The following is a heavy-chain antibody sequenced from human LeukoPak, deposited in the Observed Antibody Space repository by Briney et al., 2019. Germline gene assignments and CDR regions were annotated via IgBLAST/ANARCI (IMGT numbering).Heavy chain of an antibody. J-gene: IGHJ4*02. D-gene: IGHD4-17*01. CDR1: GFTFSGSA. CDR2: IRSKANSYAT. V-gene: IGHV3-73*01. CDR3: TRLLVYGDYYFDY. Sequence: GGSLRLSCAASGFTFSGSAMHWVRQASGKGLEWVGRIRSKANSYATAYAASVKGRFTISRDDSRNTAYLQMNSLKTEDTAVYYCTRLLVYGDYYFDYWGQGTLVTVSS.